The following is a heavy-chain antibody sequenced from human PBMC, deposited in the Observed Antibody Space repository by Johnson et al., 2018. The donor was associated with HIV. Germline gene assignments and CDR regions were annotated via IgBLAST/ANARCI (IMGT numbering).Heavy chain of an antibody. Sequence: QVQLVGSGGGVVLPGWSLRLSCEASGFTFSSYGMHWVRQAPGKGLEWVAFIQHDGKKELYGDSVKGRFTISRDNSKNTLYLYMTSLRSDDTTTYYCAKDWGAAAGSGAFDIWGQGTLVTVSS. CDR3: AKDWGAAAGSGAFDI. J-gene: IGHJ3*02. CDR2: IQHDGKKE. D-gene: IGHD6-13*01. V-gene: IGHV3-30*02. CDR1: GFTFSSYG.